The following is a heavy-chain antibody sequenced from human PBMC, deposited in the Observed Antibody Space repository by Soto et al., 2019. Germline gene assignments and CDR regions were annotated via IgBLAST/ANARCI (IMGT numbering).Heavy chain of an antibody. J-gene: IGHJ4*02. CDR3: ATPRSGYYAGGNDY. V-gene: IGHV1-69*02. CDR1: GGTFSSYT. D-gene: IGHD3-3*01. Sequence: SVKVSCKASGGTFSSYTISWVRQAPGQGLEWMGRIIPILGIANYAQKFQGRVTITADKSTSTAYMELSSLRSEDTAVYYCATPRSGYYAGGNDYWGQGTLVTVSS. CDR2: IIPILGIA.